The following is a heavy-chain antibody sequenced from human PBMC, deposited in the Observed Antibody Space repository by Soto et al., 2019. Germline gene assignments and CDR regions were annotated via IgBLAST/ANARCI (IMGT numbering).Heavy chain of an antibody. V-gene: IGHV4-61*01. CDR3: VRDYLLTGFDT. J-gene: IGHJ5*02. D-gene: IGHD3-16*02. CDR1: NASISTISSYS. Sequence: QVQLQESGPRLIQPSETLSLTCTVSNASISTISSYSWTWVRQPPGKGLEWIGYVYYSGSTNFNPSLKSRVGMSIDTSKNQFSLELKSVTAADTATYYCVRDYLLTGFDTWGQGTLVTVSA. CDR2: VYYSGST.